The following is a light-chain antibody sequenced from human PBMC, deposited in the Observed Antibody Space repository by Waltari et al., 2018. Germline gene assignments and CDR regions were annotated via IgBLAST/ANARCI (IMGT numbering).Light chain of an antibody. J-gene: IGLJ2*01. CDR1: SSDVGGYTY. V-gene: IGLV2-14*03. Sequence: HSALTQPASVSGSPGQSITISCTGPSSDVGGYTYFSWYQKPPGKAPKLMIYDVSNRPSGVSNRFSGSKSGNTASLTISGLQAEDEADYYCSSYISSDTLELFGGGTSLTVL. CDR3: SSYISSDTLEL. CDR2: DVS.